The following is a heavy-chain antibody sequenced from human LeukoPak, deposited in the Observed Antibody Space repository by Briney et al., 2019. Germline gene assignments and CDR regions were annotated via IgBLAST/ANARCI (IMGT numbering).Heavy chain of an antibody. CDR3: ARDGGSGSFYPIDY. Sequence: TGGSLRLSCAVSGFTLSSFAMNWVRQAPGKGLEWVSSISSSSTYIYYADSVKGRFAISRDDAKNSLYLQMNSLRGEDTAVYYCARDGGSGSFYPIDYWGQGTLVTVSS. CDR1: GFTLSSFA. V-gene: IGHV3-21*01. J-gene: IGHJ4*02. CDR2: ISSSSTYI. D-gene: IGHD3-10*01.